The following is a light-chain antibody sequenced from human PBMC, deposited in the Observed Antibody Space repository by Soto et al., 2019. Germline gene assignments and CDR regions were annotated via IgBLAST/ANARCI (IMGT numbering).Light chain of an antibody. CDR3: QQYNSYPIT. V-gene: IGKV1-13*02. CDR1: QDIRGA. Sequence: AIQLTQSPSSLSASVGDRVTITCRASQDIRGALAWYQQKPGEAPKILIYDVSILESGVPSRFSGSSSGTDFTLTISTLQPVDIATYYCQQYNSYPITFGQGTRLQIK. CDR2: DVS. J-gene: IGKJ5*01.